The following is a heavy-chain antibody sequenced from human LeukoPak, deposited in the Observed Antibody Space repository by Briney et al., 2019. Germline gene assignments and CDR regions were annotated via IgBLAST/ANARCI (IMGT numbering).Heavy chain of an antibody. V-gene: IGHV1-69*13. CDR2: IIPIFGTA. Sequence: SVKVSCKVSGGTFSSYAISWVRQAPGQGLEWMGGIIPIFGTANYAQKFQGRVTITADESTSTAYMELSSLRSEDTAVYYCASSPYSSGFAYYFDYWGQGTLVTVSS. CDR3: ASSPYSSGFAYYFDY. CDR1: GGTFSSYA. D-gene: IGHD6-19*01. J-gene: IGHJ4*02.